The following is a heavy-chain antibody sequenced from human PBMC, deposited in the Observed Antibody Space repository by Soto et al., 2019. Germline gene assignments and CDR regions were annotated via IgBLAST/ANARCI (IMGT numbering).Heavy chain of an antibody. CDR3: AREGYYDFWSGYPKYYYYGMDV. CDR1: GYTFTSYG. V-gene: IGHV1-18*01. CDR2: ISAYNGNT. D-gene: IGHD3-3*01. J-gene: IGHJ6*02. Sequence: VASVKVSCKASGYTFTSYGISWVRQAPGQGLEWMGWISAYNGNTNYAQKLQGRVTMTTDTSTSTAYMELRSLRSDDTAVYYCAREGYYDFWSGYPKYYYYGMDVWGQGTTVTVSS.